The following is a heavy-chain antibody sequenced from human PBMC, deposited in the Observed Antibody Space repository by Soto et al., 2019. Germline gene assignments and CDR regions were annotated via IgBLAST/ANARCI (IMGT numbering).Heavy chain of an antibody. CDR1: GGSFSGYY. CDR3: ARVTNSSSWYVDY. CDR2: INHSGST. J-gene: IGHJ4*02. Sequence: QVQLQQWGAGLLKPSETLSLTCAVYGGSFSGYYWSWIRQPPGKGLEWIGEINHSGSTNYNPSLKSRVTISVDTSKNQFSLKLSSVTAADTAVYYCARVTNSSSWYVDYWGQGTLVTVSS. V-gene: IGHV4-34*01. D-gene: IGHD6-13*01.